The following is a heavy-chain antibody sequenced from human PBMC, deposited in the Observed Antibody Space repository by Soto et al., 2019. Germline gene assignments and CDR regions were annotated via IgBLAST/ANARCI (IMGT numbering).Heavy chain of an antibody. J-gene: IGHJ4*02. CDR1: GGSISSYY. CDR2: IYYSGST. CDR3: ARVGGSYLRYYFDY. D-gene: IGHD1-26*01. Sequence: SETLSLTCTVSGGSISSYYWSWIRQPPGKGLEWIGYIYYSGSTNYNPSLKSRVTISVDTSKNQFSLKLSSVTAADTAVYYCARVGGSYLRYYFDYWAQGTLVTVSS. V-gene: IGHV4-59*01.